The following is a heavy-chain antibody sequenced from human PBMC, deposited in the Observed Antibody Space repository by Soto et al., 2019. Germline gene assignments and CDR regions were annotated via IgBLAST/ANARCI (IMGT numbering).Heavy chain of an antibody. J-gene: IGHJ5*02. CDR3: AGVPTP. V-gene: IGHV4-30-2*01. CDR2: IYHSGST. Sequence: PSETLSLTCAVYGGSFSGYYWSWIRQPPGKGLEWIGYIYHSGSTYYNPSLKSRVTISVDRSKNQFSLKLNSMTAADTAVYYCAGVPTPWGQGTLVTVSS. CDR1: GGSFSGYY.